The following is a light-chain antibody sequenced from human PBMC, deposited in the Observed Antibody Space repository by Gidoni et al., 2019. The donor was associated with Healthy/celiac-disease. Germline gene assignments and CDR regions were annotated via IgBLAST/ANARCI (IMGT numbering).Light chain of an antibody. J-gene: IGKJ2*01. CDR2: GAS. CDR3: QQYNNWVMYT. Sequence: ELVMTQSPPTLSVSPGERATLSCRASQSVSSNLAWYQQKPGQAPRLLIYGASTRATGIPARFSGSGSGTEFTLTISSLQSEDFAVYYCQQYNNWVMYTFGQGTKLEIK. CDR1: QSVSSN. V-gene: IGKV3-15*01.